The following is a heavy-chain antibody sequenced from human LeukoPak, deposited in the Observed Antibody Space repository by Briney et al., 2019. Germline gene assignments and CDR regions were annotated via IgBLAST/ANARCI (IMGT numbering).Heavy chain of an antibody. CDR1: GFTFSSYS. Sequence: PGGSLRLSCAASGFTFSSYSMNWVRQAPGKGLEWVSSISSSSSYIYYADSVKGRFTISRDNAKNSLYLQMNSLRAEDTAVYYCAREWVVVPAAVDYWGQGTLATVSS. J-gene: IGHJ4*02. CDR3: AREWVVVPAAVDY. D-gene: IGHD2-2*01. V-gene: IGHV3-21*01. CDR2: ISSSSSYI.